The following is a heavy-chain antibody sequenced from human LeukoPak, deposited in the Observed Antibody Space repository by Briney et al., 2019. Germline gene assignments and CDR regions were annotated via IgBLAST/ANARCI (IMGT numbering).Heavy chain of an antibody. Sequence: GGSLILSCAASGFTFSSYSMNWVRQAPGKGLEWVSSISSNNDYIYYADSVKGRFTISRDNAKNSLFLQMNSLRAEDTAVYYCARVAVAAAGTDYWGQGTLVTVSS. CDR3: ARVAVAAAGTDY. CDR1: GFTFSSYS. J-gene: IGHJ4*02. V-gene: IGHV3-21*01. CDR2: ISSNNDYI. D-gene: IGHD6-13*01.